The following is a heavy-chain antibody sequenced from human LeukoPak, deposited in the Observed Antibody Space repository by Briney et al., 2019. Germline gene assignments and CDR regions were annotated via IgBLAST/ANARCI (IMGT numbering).Heavy chain of an antibody. D-gene: IGHD3-22*01. Sequence: PSETLSVTCTVSGGSISSYYWSWIRQPPGKGLGWIWYIYGDGTINYNPSLKSRVTISLDTSKNQFSLKLSSVTAADTAVYYCARNYYDSSGYFGEYFQHWGQGTMVTASS. CDR1: GGSISSYY. V-gene: IGHV4-59*01. CDR3: ARNYYDSSGYFGEYFQH. J-gene: IGHJ1*01. CDR2: IYGDGTI.